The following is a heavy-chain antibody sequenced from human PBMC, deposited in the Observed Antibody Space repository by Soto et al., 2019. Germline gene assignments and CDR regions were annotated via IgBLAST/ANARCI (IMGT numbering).Heavy chain of an antibody. V-gene: IGHV4-39*01. Sequence: QLQLQQSGPGLVKPSETLSLSCSVSGDSISSGGYYWVWIRQPPGKGLEWIGSIYYDGNTFYNASLNSRLTISRDTSKNHFSLKLSSVTAADTAVYYCASRLGYGYAMDVWGQGTTVTVSS. CDR3: ASRLGYGYAMDV. D-gene: IGHD5-12*01. CDR2: IYYDGNT. CDR1: GDSISSGGYY. J-gene: IGHJ6*02.